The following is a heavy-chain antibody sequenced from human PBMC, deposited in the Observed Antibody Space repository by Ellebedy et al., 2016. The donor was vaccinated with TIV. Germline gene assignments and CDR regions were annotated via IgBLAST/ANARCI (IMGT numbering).Heavy chain of an antibody. Sequence: AASVKVSCKASGDTFNSYAISWVRQAPGQGLEWMGGIIPIFGTANYAQKFQGRVTITADESTSTAYMALSSLRSEDTAVYYCASGRTTISTWHYYGLDVWGQGTTVTVSS. CDR1: GDTFNSYA. V-gene: IGHV1-69*13. CDR2: IIPIFGTA. CDR3: ASGRTTISTWHYYGLDV. J-gene: IGHJ6*02. D-gene: IGHD4-11*01.